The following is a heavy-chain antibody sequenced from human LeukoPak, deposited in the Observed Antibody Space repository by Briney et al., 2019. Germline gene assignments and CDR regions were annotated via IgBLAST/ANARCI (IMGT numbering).Heavy chain of an antibody. Sequence: PGRSLRLSCAASGFTFSSYAMHWVRQAPGKGLEWVAVISYDGSNKYYADSVKGRFTISRDNSKNALYLQMNSLRAEDTAVYYCARDRWDILTGDHGGYFDYWGQGTLVTVSS. CDR3: ARDRWDILTGDHGGYFDY. D-gene: IGHD3-9*01. CDR1: GFTFSSYA. V-gene: IGHV3-30-3*01. CDR2: ISYDGSNK. J-gene: IGHJ4*02.